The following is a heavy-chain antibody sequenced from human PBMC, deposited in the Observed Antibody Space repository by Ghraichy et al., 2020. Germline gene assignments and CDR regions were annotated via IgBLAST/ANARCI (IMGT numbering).Heavy chain of an antibody. J-gene: IGHJ4*02. CDR1: GYTFTGYY. Sequence: ASVKVSCKASGYTFTGYYMHWVRQAPGQGLEWMGWINPNSGGTNYAQKFQGRVTMTRDTSISTAYMELSRLRSDDTAVYYCARVRGDYVWGSYPSWGQGTLVTVSS. D-gene: IGHD3-16*02. CDR3: ARVRGDYVWGSYPS. V-gene: IGHV1-2*02. CDR2: INPNSGGT.